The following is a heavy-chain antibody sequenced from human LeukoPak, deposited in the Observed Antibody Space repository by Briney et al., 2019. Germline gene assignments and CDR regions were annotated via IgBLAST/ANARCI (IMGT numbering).Heavy chain of an antibody. CDR1: GGSFSGYY. CDR2: INHSGST. V-gene: IGHV4-34*01. CDR3: ARWWGGIDY. J-gene: IGHJ4*02. D-gene: IGHD2-15*01. Sequence: SETLSLTCAVYGGSFSGYYWSWIRQPPGKGLEWIGEINHSGSTNYNPSLKSRVTISVDTSKNQFSLELSSVTAADTAVYYCARWWGGIDYWGQGTLVTVSS.